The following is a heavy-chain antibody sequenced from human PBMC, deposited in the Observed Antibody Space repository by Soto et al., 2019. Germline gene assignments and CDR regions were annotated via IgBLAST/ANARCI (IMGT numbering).Heavy chain of an antibody. D-gene: IGHD1-26*01. CDR1: GFTVSSNY. CDR2: IYSGGST. V-gene: IGHV3-53*01. CDR3: ARDCPSRSYSGSYHYYYYGMDV. Sequence: SGGSLRLSCAASGFTVSSNYMSWVRQAPGKGLEWVSVIYSGGSTYYADSVKGRFTISRDNSKNTLYLQMNSLRAEDTAVYYCARDCPSRSYSGSYHYYYYGMDVWGQGTTVTVSS. J-gene: IGHJ6*02.